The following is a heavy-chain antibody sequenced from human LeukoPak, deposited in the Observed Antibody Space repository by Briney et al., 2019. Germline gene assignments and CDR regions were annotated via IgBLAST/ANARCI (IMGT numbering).Heavy chain of an antibody. CDR2: ISGSGGST. CDR3: AKGITMVRGSTRNWFDP. CDR1: GFTFSSYA. Sequence: GGSLRLSCAASGFTFSSYAMSWVRQAPGKGLEWVSAISGSGGSTYYADSVKGRFTISRDNSKNTPYLQMNSLRAEDTAVYYCAKGITMVRGSTRNWFDPWGQGTLVTVSS. D-gene: IGHD3-10*01. V-gene: IGHV3-23*01. J-gene: IGHJ5*02.